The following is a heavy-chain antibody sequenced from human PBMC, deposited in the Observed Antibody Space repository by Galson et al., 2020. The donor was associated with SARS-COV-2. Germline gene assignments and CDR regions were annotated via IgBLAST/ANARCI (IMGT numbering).Heavy chain of an antibody. Sequence: TGGSLRLSCAASGFTFSNAWMSWVRQAPGKGLEWVGRIKSKTDGGTTDYAAPVKGRFTISRDDSKNTLYLQMNSLKTEDTAVYYCTTSYCSGGGCYDYWGQGTLVTVSS. J-gene: IGHJ4*02. D-gene: IGHD2-15*01. V-gene: IGHV3-15*01. CDR1: GFTFSNAW. CDR2: IKSKTDGGTT. CDR3: TTSYCSGGGCYDY.